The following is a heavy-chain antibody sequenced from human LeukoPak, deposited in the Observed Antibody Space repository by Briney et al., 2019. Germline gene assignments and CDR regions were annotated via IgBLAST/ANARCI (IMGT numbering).Heavy chain of an antibody. Sequence: GEPLKISGNGSGYSFTSYWIGWVRQMPGKGLEWMGIIYPGDSDTRYSPSFQRHVTISADKSISTAYLQWSSLKASDTAMYYCASSLSPCRYSSGWYIYWGQGTLVTVSS. D-gene: IGHD6-19*01. CDR3: ASSLSPCRYSSGWYIY. CDR1: GYSFTSYW. J-gene: IGHJ4*02. V-gene: IGHV5-51*01. CDR2: IYPGDSDT.